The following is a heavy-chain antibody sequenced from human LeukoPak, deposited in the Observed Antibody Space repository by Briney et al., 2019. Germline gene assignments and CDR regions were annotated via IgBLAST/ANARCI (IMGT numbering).Heavy chain of an antibody. CDR2: ISSSSSYI. CDR3: ARDLRSVFDY. CDR1: GFTFSSYS. Sequence: PGGSLRLSCAASGFTFSSYSMNWVRQAPGKGLEWVSSISSSSSYIYYADSVKGRFTISRDNAKNSLYLQMNSLRAEDTAEYYCARDLRSVFDYWGQGTLVTVSS. V-gene: IGHV3-21*01. J-gene: IGHJ4*02.